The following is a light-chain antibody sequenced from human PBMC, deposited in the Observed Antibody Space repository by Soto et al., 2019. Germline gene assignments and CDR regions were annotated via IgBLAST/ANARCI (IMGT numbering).Light chain of an antibody. CDR2: EVS. V-gene: IGLV2-14*01. CDR1: SSDVGGYNF. Sequence: QSVLTQTASVSGSPGQSITMSCTGTSSDVGGYNFVSWFQQHPGKAPKLMIYEVSNRPSGVSNRFSGSKSGNTASLTISGLQAEDEADYYCSSYTSITTLDVFGTGTKLTVL. CDR3: SSYTSITTLDV. J-gene: IGLJ1*01.